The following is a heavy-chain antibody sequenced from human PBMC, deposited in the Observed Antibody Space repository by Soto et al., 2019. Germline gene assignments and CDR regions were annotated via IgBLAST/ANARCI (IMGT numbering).Heavy chain of an antibody. CDR2: ISAYNGST. CDR3: ARLYSSGWNSFDP. CDR1: GYTFINYG. Sequence: ASVKVSCKGSGYTFINYGITWVRQAPGQGLEWMGWISAYNGSTKYVQQFQGRVTMTADVSTGTSYMELRSLRSDDTAVYYCARLYSSGWNSFDPWGQGTQVTVSS. V-gene: IGHV1-18*01. J-gene: IGHJ5*02. D-gene: IGHD6-19*01.